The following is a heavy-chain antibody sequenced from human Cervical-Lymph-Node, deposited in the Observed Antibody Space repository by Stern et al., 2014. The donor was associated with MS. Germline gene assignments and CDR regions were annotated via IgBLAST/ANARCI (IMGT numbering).Heavy chain of an antibody. CDR3: ARGYRFFDD. D-gene: IGHD3-16*02. CDR2: MFSSGNT. V-gene: IGHV4-61*02. J-gene: IGHJ4*02. CDR1: GGSISSGSYY. Sequence: QVQLQESGPGLVKPSQTLSLTCTVSGGSISSGSYYWSWIRQPAGKRLEWIGRMFSSGNTFYNPSLKSRVNLSVDTSTNPFSLELSFVTAADTAVYYCARGYRFFDDWGQGTLVTVSS.